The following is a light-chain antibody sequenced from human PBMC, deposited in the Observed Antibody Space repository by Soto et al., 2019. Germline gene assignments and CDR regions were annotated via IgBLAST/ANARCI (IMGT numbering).Light chain of an antibody. CDR1: QGISSA. CDR2: DAS. V-gene: IGKV1D-13*01. J-gene: IGKJ4*01. CDR3: QQFNNYALT. Sequence: AIQLTQSPSSLSASVGDRVTITCRASQGISSALAWYQQKPGKAPELLIYDASSLESGVPSRFSGSGSGTDFTLTISSLQPEDFATYYCQQFNNYALTFGGGTKVEIK.